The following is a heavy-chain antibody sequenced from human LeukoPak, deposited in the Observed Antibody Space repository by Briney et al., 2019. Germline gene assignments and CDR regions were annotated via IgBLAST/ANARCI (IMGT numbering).Heavy chain of an antibody. Sequence: ASVKVSCKASGYTFTDYYMHWVRQAPGQGLEWMGWINPDSGGTNYAQKFQGRVTMTGDTSISTAYMDLRRLRSDDTAVYYCARHMSSQSDDYGMDVWGQGTTVTVSS. CDR1: GYTFTDYY. CDR3: ARHMSSQSDDYGMDV. V-gene: IGHV1-2*02. J-gene: IGHJ6*02. CDR2: INPDSGGT.